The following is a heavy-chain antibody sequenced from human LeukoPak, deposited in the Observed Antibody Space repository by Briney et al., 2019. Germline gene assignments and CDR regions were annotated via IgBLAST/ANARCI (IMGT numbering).Heavy chain of an antibody. J-gene: IGHJ5*02. Sequence: GASVKVSCKASGYTFTGYYMHWVRQAPGQGLEWMGIINPSGGSTSYAQKFQGRVTMTRDMSTSTVYMELSSLRSEDTAVYYCARESSEYGSGSYFPNWFDPWGQGTLVTASS. V-gene: IGHV1-46*01. D-gene: IGHD3-10*01. CDR1: GYTFTGYY. CDR2: INPSGGST. CDR3: ARESSEYGSGSYFPNWFDP.